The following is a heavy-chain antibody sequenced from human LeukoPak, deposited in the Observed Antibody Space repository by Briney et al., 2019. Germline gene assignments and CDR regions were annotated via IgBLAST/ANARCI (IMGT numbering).Heavy chain of an antibody. CDR3: AKWYCTTSTCYYDY. CDR2: NYNTGET. J-gene: IGHJ4*02. D-gene: IGHD2-8*01. CDR1: GFTVSSNY. Sequence: GGSLRLSCAASGFTVSSNYMSWVRQAPGKGLEWVSFNYNTGETYYLDSVKGRFTISRDNSKNMLYLQMNSLRADDTAVYYCAKWYCTTSTCYYDYWGQGTLVTVSS. V-gene: IGHV3-53*01.